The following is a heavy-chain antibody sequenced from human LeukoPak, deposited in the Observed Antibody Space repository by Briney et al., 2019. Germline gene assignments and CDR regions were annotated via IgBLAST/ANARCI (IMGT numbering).Heavy chain of an antibody. V-gene: IGHV3-15*01. J-gene: IGHJ6*03. CDR3: TTDRYSSGSYYYYMDV. Sequence: GGSLRLSCAASGFTFSSYAMHWVRQAPGKGLEWVGRIKSKTDGGTTDYAAPVKGRFTISRDDSKNTLYLQMNSLKTEDTAVYYCTTDRYSSGSYYYYMDVWGKGTTVTISS. CDR2: IKSKTDGGTT. CDR1: GFTFSSYA. D-gene: IGHD6-19*01.